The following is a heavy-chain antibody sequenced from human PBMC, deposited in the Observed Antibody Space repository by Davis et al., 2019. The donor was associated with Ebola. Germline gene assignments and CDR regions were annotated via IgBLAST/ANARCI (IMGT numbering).Heavy chain of an antibody. CDR2: IYYSGST. D-gene: IGHD3-10*01. V-gene: IGHV4-59*01. Sequence: SETLSLTCTVSGGSISRYYWSCIRQPPWKGMEWVGYIYYSGSTNYNPSLKSRVPISVDTSKNQFSLKLSSVTAADTAVYYCARGTAYYYGSGSYRGYGMDVWGQGTTVTVSS. CDR1: GGSISRYY. CDR3: ARGTAYYYGSGSYRGYGMDV. J-gene: IGHJ6*02.